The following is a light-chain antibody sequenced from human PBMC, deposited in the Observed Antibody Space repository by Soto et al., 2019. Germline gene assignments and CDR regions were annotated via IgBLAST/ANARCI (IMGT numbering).Light chain of an antibody. V-gene: IGKV1-13*02. J-gene: IGKJ1*01. CDR2: DAS. CDR1: EGISSA. Sequence: AIELTQSPSSLPASVGDRVTITCRASEGISSALAWYQEKPGKAPKLLLYDASSLEIGFPSRFSGSGSGTDFTLNISSLQPEDFATYYCQQFNSYPRTFGQGTKLEIK. CDR3: QQFNSYPRT.